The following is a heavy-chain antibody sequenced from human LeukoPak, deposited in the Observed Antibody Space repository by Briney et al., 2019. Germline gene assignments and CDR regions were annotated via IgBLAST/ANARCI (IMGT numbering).Heavy chain of an antibody. J-gene: IGHJ4*02. CDR2: IYYSGST. D-gene: IGHD3-3*01. Sequence: SETLSLTCTVSGGSISSYYWSWIRQPPGKGLEWIGYIYYSGSTNYNPSLKSRVTISVDTSKNQFSLKLSSVTAADTAVYYCARRSWSGYFDYWGQGTLVTVSS. CDR3: ARRSWSGYFDY. V-gene: IGHV4-59*01. CDR1: GGSISSYY.